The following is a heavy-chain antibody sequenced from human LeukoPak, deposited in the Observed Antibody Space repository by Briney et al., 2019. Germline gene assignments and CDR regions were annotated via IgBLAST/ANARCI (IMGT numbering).Heavy chain of an antibody. V-gene: IGHV3-21*01. CDR2: ISSSSSYI. CDR3: ARDPFWPRFLEWEPHGTYYFDY. Sequence: GGSLRLSCAASGFTFSSYSMNWVRQAPGKGLEWVASISSSSSYIYYADSVKGRFTISRDNAKNSLYLQMNSLRAEDTAVYYCARDPFWPRFLEWEPHGTYYFDYWGQGTLVTVSS. CDR1: GFTFSSYS. D-gene: IGHD3-3*01. J-gene: IGHJ4*02.